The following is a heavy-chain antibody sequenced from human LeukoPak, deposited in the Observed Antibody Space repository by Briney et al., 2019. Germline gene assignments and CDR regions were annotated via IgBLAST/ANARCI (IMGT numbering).Heavy chain of an antibody. D-gene: IGHD5-12*01. Sequence: GGSLRLSCAASGFTFSSYWMSWVRQAPGKGLGWVANIKQDGSEKYYVDSVKGRFTISRDNAKNSLYLQMNSLRAEDTAVYYCAREVSGYSGYDYFDYWGQGTLVTVSS. CDR1: GFTFSSYW. CDR3: AREVSGYSGYDYFDY. V-gene: IGHV3-7*03. J-gene: IGHJ4*02. CDR2: IKQDGSEK.